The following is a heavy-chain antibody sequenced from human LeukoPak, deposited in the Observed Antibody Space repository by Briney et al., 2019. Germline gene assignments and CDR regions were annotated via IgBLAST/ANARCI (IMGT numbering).Heavy chain of an antibody. J-gene: IGHJ6*02. D-gene: IGHD6-19*01. CDR2: INPSGGST. CDR3: ARADSSGWYSYYYYYGMDV. CDR1: GYTFTSYY. Sequence: ASVKVSCKASGYTFTSYYMHWVRQAPGQGLEWMGIINPSGGSTSYAQKFQGRVTMTRDMSTSTVYMELSSLRSEDTAVYYCARADSSGWYSYYYYYGMDVWGQGTTVTVSS. V-gene: IGHV1-46*01.